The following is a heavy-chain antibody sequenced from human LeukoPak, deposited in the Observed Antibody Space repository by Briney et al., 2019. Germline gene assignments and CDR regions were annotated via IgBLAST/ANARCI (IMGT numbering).Heavy chain of an antibody. CDR2: VGGSDINA. Sequence: PGGSLRLSCAGSGFIFSNYAMHWVRQAPGKGLEWVSTVGGSDINAFYADSVKGRFTISRDNSKNALFLQMNSLKFEDMAIYYCAKGASGWEYATFDIWGQGTVVTVSS. V-gene: IGHV3-23*01. CDR1: GFIFSNYA. D-gene: IGHD2-8*01. CDR3: AKGASGWEYATFDI. J-gene: IGHJ3*02.